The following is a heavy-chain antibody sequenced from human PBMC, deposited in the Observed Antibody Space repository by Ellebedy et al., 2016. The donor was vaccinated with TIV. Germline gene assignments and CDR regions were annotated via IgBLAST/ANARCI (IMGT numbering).Heavy chain of an antibody. CDR2: IKQDGSEV. V-gene: IGHV3-7*01. CDR3: ARITGFNWNDGWSFDI. Sequence: GGSLRLXXAASGFMFSRHWMSWVRQAPGKGLEWVANIKQDGSEVYHVDSVKGRFTISRDNAKSSLYLQMNSLRAEDTAVYYCARITGFNWNDGWSFDIWGRGTLVTVSS. D-gene: IGHD1-1*01. CDR1: GFMFSRHW. J-gene: IGHJ2*01.